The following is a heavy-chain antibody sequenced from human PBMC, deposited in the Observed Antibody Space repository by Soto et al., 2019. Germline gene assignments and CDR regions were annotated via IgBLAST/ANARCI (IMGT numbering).Heavy chain of an antibody. CDR2: IIPIFGTA. CDR1: GGTFSSYA. V-gene: IGHV1-69*13. CDR3: ARARGSLSGSPQTNWFAP. J-gene: IGHJ5*02. Sequence: SVKVSCKASGGTFSSYAISWVRQAPGQGLEWMGGIIPIFGTANYAQKFQGRVTITADESTSTAYMELSSLRSEDTAVYYCARARGSLSGSPQTNWFAPWGQGTLVARLL. D-gene: IGHD1-26*01.